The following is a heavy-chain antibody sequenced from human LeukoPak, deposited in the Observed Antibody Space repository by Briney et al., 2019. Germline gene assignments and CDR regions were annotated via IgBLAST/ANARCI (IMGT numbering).Heavy chain of an antibody. V-gene: IGHV4-39*01. CDR3: ARSHTTMRWFDP. CDR1: GGSISSSSYY. Sequence: LETLSLTCTVSGGSISSSSYYCGWIRQPPGKGLEWIGSIYYSGSTYYNPSLKSRVTISVDTSKNQFSLKLSSVTAADTAVYYCARSHTTMRWFDPWGQGTLVTVSS. CDR2: IYYSGST. D-gene: IGHD1-1*01. J-gene: IGHJ5*02.